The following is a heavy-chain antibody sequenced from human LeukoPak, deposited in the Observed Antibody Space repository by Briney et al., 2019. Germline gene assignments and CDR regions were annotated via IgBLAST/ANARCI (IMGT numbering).Heavy chain of an antibody. V-gene: IGHV3-53*01. J-gene: IGHJ4*02. CDR2: LYSDVNT. CDR3: ARGVEPLAANTLAY. D-gene: IGHD1-14*01. CDR1: GFTVITND. Sequence: GGSLRLSCAASGFTVITNDMTWVPDAPGKGLEWVSVLYSDVNTKYADSFQGRFIISRDNSKNTLYLEMNSLRPDDTAVYYCARGVEPLAANTLAYWGQGTLVTVSS.